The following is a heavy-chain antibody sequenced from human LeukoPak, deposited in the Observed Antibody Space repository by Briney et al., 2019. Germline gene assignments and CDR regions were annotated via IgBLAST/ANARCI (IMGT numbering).Heavy chain of an antibody. V-gene: IGHV4-59*11. CDR1: GGSISSHY. CDR2: IYYSGST. Sequence: SQTLSLTCTVSGGSISSHYWSWVRQPPGKGLEWIGYIYYSGSTNYNPSLKSRVTISVDTSKNQFSLKLSSVTAADTAVYYCARGEGYSYGFTPYYYYYMDVWGKGTTVTVSS. J-gene: IGHJ6*03. D-gene: IGHD5-18*01. CDR3: ARGEGYSYGFTPYYYYYMDV.